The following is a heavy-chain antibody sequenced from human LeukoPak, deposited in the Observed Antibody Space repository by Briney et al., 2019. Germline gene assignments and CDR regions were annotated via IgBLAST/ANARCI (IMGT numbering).Heavy chain of an antibody. D-gene: IGHD6-19*01. CDR3: ARAGSSNWFDP. CDR1: GYTFTSYD. CDR2: MNPNSGNT. J-gene: IGHJ5*02. V-gene: IGHV1-8*01. Sequence: GASVKVSCKASGYTFTSYDINWVRQATGQGLEWMGCMNPNSGNTGYAQKFQGRVTMTRNTSISTAYRELSSLRSEDTAVYYCARAGSSNWFDPWGQGTLVTVSS.